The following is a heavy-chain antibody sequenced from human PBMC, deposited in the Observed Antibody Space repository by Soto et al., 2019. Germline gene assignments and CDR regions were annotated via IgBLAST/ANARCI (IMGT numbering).Heavy chain of an antibody. V-gene: IGHV3-23*01. CDR3: AKARQAQSHYYYGMDV. J-gene: IGHJ6*02. D-gene: IGHD6-19*01. CDR2: ISGTGYGT. Sequence: EVQLLESGGALAQPGGSLRLSCAASGFTFSNNAMNWVRQAPGKGLEWVSGISGTGYGTYYADSVKGRFTISRDTSNNTLYLQMNSLSGEDPAIYYCAKARQAQSHYYYGMDVWGQGTPVTVSS. CDR1: GFTFSNNA.